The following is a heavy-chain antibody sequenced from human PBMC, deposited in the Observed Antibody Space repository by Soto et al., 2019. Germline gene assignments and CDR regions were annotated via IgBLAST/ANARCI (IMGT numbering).Heavy chain of an antibody. Sequence: GSLRVSFSASGFTFGSYWMHWVRQAPGNGLVWVSRINSDGSSTSYADSVKGRFTISRDNAKNTLYLQMNSLRAEDTAVYYCARRPYSSSSINYYYYGMDVWGQGTTVTVSS. CDR1: GFTFGSYW. V-gene: IGHV3-74*01. J-gene: IGHJ6*02. CDR3: ARRPYSSSSINYYYYGMDV. D-gene: IGHD6-6*01. CDR2: INSDGSST.